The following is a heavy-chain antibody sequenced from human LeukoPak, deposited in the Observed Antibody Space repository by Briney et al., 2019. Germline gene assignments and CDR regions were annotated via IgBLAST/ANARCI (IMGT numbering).Heavy chain of an antibody. CDR2: IYYSGST. CDR1: GGSISNYY. D-gene: IGHD3-22*01. Sequence: SETLSLTCTVSGGSISNYYWSWIRQPPGKGLEWIGYIYYSGSTNYNPSLKSRVAISVDTSKNQFSLKLSSVTAADTAVYCCARGGGFASGYLLWGQGTLVTVSS. J-gene: IGHJ4*02. V-gene: IGHV4-59*01. CDR3: ARGGGFASGYLL.